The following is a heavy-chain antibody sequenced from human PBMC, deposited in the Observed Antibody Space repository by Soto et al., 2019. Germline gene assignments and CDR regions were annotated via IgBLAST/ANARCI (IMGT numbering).Heavy chain of an antibody. V-gene: IGHV3-15*01. CDR3: TTPTGSGCRYAFDI. J-gene: IGHJ3*02. Sequence: SVSNACLSLVRPASGKGVEWVGRIKSKTDRLTTDYAATVNGRYTSSRDDSKNTLYMHMNSLKTADTDVYYCTTPTGSGCRYAFDIWGQGTMVTVSS. CDR1: SVSNAC. CDR2: IKSKTDRLTT. D-gene: IGHD6-19*01.